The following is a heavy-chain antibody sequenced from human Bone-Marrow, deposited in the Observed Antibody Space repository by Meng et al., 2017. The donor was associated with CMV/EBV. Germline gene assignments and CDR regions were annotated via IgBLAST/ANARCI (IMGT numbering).Heavy chain of an antibody. CDR3: ARGLNEFPTGDYGNWFDP. D-gene: IGHD4-17*01. CDR2: ISAYNGNT. CDR1: GYTFTSYG. J-gene: IGHJ5*02. Sequence: ASVKVSCKASGYTFTSYGISWVRQAPGQGLEWMGWISAYNGNTNYAQKLQGRVTMTTDTSTSTAYMELRSLRSDDTAVYYCARGLNEFPTGDYGNWFDPWGQGTLVTVSS. V-gene: IGHV1-18*01.